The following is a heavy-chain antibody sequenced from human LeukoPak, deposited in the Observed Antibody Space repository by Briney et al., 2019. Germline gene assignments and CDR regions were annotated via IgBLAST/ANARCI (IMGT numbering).Heavy chain of an antibody. J-gene: IGHJ3*02. V-gene: IGHV3-23*01. D-gene: IGHD4-17*01. CDR2: IRGNGET. CDR1: GLSFSSFA. CDR3: AREDYGDYEVAGAFDI. Sequence: GGSLRLSCAASGLSFSSFAMSWVRQGPARGLEWVSSIRGNGETFYADSVKGRFTLSSDSSRNTVYFQLNNLRVEDTAVYYCAREDYGDYEVAGAFDIWGQGTMVTVSS.